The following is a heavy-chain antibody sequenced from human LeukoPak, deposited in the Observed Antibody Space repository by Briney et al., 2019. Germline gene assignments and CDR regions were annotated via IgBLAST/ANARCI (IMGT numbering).Heavy chain of an antibody. CDR3: ARGGATEDYYFDY. CDR1: GFTYSSYW. V-gene: IGHV3-33*08. CDR2: IWYDGSNK. D-gene: IGHD1-26*01. Sequence: GSLRLSCEASGFTYSSYWLNWVRQAPGKGLEWVAVIWYDGSNKYYADSVKGRFTISRDNSKNTLYLQMNSLRAEDTAVYYCARGGATEDYYFDYWGQGTLVTVSS. J-gene: IGHJ4*02.